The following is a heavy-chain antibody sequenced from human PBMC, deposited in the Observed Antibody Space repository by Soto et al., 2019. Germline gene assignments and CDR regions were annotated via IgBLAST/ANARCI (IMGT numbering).Heavy chain of an antibody. Sequence: GGSLRLSCAASGFTFSSYGMHWVRQAPGKGLEWVAVIWYDGSNKYYADSVKGRFTISRDNSKNTLYLQMNSLRAEDTAVYYCARGYLRHYYYYGMDVWGQGTTVTVSS. V-gene: IGHV3-33*01. CDR1: GFTFSSYG. CDR3: ARGYLRHYYYYGMDV. J-gene: IGHJ6*02. CDR2: IWYDGSNK. D-gene: IGHD2-21*01.